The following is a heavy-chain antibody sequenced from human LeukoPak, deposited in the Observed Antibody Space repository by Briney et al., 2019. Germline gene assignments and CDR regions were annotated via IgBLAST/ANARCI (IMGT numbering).Heavy chain of an antibody. CDR2: ISGSGGST. V-gene: IGHV3-23*01. CDR3: AKTRSYWTWFDY. D-gene: IGHD1-26*01. CDR1: GFTFSSYA. J-gene: IGHJ4*02. Sequence: GGSLRLSCAASGFTFSSYAMSWVRQAPGKGLEWVSAISGSGGSTYYADSAKGRFTISRDNSKNTLYLQMNSLRAEDTAVYYCAKTRSYWTWFDYWGQGTLVTVSS.